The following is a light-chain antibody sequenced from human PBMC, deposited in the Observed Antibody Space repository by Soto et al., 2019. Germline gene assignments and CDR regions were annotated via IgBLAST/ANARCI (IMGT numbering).Light chain of an antibody. J-gene: IGLJ2*01. CDR1: SSDVGGYNY. CDR3: SSYTSSSTLVV. CDR2: DVS. Sequence: QSALTQPASVSGSPGQSITISCTGTSSDVGGYNYVSWYQQHAGKAPKLMIYDVSNRPSGVSNRFSGSKSGSTASLIISGLQAEDEADYYCSSYTSSSTLVVFGGGTKLTVL. V-gene: IGLV2-14*03.